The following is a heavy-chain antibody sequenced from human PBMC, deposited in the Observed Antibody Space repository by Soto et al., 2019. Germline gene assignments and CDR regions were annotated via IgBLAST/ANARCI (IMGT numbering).Heavy chain of an antibody. CDR2: IKQDGSEK. CDR3: ARVMSHYDFWSGYRSEYFQH. CDR1: GFTFSSYW. Sequence: GGSLRLSCAASGFTFSSYWMSWVRQAPGKGLDWVANIKQDGSEKYYVDSVKGRFTISRDNAKNTLYLQMNSLRAEDTAVYYCARVMSHYDFWSGYRSEYFQHWGQGTLVTVSS. J-gene: IGHJ1*01. V-gene: IGHV3-7*02. D-gene: IGHD3-3*01.